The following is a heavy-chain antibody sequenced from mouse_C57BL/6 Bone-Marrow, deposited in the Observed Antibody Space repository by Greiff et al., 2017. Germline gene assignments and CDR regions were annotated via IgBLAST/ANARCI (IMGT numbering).Heavy chain of an antibody. CDR3: AYSFYAMDY. J-gene: IGHJ4*01. CDR1: GYTFTDYY. Sequence: EVKLVESGPVLVKPGASVKMSCKASGYTFTDYYMNWVKQSHGKSLEWIGVINPYNGGTSYNQKFKGKATLTVDKSSSTAYMELNSLTSEDSAVYYCAYSFYAMDYWGQGTSVTVSS. V-gene: IGHV1-19*01. CDR2: INPYNGGT. D-gene: IGHD2-12*01.